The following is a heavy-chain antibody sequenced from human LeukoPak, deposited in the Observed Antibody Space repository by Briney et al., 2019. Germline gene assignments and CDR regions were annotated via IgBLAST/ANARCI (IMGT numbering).Heavy chain of an antibody. CDR3: ARFLVRYFDYSGMDV. CDR1: GYTFTSYA. CDR2: INTNTGNP. D-gene: IGHD3-9*01. J-gene: IGHJ6*02. V-gene: IGHV7-4-1*02. Sequence: ASVKVSCKASGYTFTSYAMNWVRQAPGQGLEWMGWINTNTGNPTYAQGFTGRFVFSLDTSVSTAYLQISSLKAEDIAVYYCARFLVRYFDYSGMDVWGQGTTVTVSS.